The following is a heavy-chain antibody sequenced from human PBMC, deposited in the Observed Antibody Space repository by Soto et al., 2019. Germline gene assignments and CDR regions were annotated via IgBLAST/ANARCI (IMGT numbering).Heavy chain of an antibody. CDR3: ARDRLAYCGGDCDAFDI. J-gene: IGHJ3*02. Sequence: EVQLVESGGGLVKPGGSLRLSCAASGLTFSSYSMNWVRQAPGKGLEWVSSISSSSSYIYYADSVKGRFTISRDNAKNSLYLQMNSLRAEDTAVYYCARDRLAYCGGDCDAFDIWGQGTMVTVSS. CDR1: GLTFSSYS. V-gene: IGHV3-21*01. D-gene: IGHD2-21*02. CDR2: ISSSSSYI.